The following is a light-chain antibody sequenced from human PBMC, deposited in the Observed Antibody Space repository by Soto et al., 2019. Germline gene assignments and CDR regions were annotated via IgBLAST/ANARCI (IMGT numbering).Light chain of an antibody. CDR3: TSYKGAPPPFV. CDR1: SSDVGGYDY. CDR2: EVT. Sequence: QSALTQPPSASGSPGQSVTISCTGTSSDVGGYDYVSWYQQHPGKAPKLMIYEVTIRPSGVSDRFSGSKSGNTASLTVSGLRAEDECDYYATSYKGAPPPFVFGTGTKLPAL. J-gene: IGLJ2*01. V-gene: IGLV2-8*01.